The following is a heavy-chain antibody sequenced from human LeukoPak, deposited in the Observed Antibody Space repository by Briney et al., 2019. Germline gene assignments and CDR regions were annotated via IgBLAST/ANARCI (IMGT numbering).Heavy chain of an antibody. Sequence: GGSLRLSCAASGFTFSSHWMHWVRQAPGKGLVWVSRINSDGSSTSYADSVKGRFTISRDNAKNSLYLQMNSLRAEDTADYYCARDSSGWYHWFDPWGQGTLVTVSS. J-gene: IGHJ5*02. CDR3: ARDSSGWYHWFDP. D-gene: IGHD6-19*01. CDR1: GFTFSSHW. CDR2: INSDGSST. V-gene: IGHV3-74*01.